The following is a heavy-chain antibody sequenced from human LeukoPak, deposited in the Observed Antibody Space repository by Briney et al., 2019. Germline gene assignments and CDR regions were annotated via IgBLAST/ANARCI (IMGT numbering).Heavy chain of an antibody. CDR3: ARDGHNVFGDWYFDL. CDR1: GFTFSDYY. Sequence: PGGSLRLSCAISGFTFSDYYMSWIRQAPGKGLEWISYISSSGSAFYYADSVKGRFTISRDNAKNSLFLQMNSLRAEDTAVYYCARDGHNVFGDWYFDLWGRGTLVAVSS. V-gene: IGHV3-11*04. D-gene: IGHD5/OR15-5a*01. J-gene: IGHJ2*01. CDR2: ISSSGSAF.